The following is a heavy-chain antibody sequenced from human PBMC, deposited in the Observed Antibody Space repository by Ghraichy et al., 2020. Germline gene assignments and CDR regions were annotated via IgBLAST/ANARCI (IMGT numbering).Heavy chain of an antibody. D-gene: IGHD2-15*01. J-gene: IGHJ5*02. CDR2: IIPIFGTA. CDR3: ARDGCSGGSCYSEFDP. Sequence: SVKVSCKASGGTFSSYAISWVRQAPGQGLEWMGGIIPIFGTANYAQKFQGRVTITADESTSTAYMELSSLRSEDTAVYYCARDGCSGGSCYSEFDPWGQGTLVTVSS. CDR1: GGTFSSYA. V-gene: IGHV1-69*13.